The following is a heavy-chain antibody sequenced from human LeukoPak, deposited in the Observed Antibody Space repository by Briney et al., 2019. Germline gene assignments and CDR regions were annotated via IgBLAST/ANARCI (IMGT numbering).Heavy chain of an antibody. D-gene: IGHD6-13*01. Sequence: GGSLRLSCAASGFTFSSYGMHWVRQAPGKGLEWVAVISYDGSNKYYADSVKGRFTISRDNSKNTLYLQMNSLRAEDTAVYYCARGGSSWYEGYYYYGMDVWGQGTTVTVSS. V-gene: IGHV3-30*03. CDR2: ISYDGSNK. CDR3: ARGGSSWYEGYYYYGMDV. J-gene: IGHJ6*02. CDR1: GFTFSSYG.